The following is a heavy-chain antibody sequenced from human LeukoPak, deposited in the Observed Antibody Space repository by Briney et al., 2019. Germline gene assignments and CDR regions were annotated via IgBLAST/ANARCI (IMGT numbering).Heavy chain of an antibody. D-gene: IGHD2-2*01. J-gene: IGHJ5*02. V-gene: IGHV4-34*01. Sequence: SETLSLTCAVYGGSFSGYYWSWIRLPPGKGLEWIGEINHSGSTNYNPSLKSRVTISVDTSKNQFSLKLSSVTAADTAVYYCARLRYLGYCSSTSCYPWGQGTLVTVSS. CDR1: GGSFSGYY. CDR3: ARLRYLGYCSSTSCYP. CDR2: INHSGST.